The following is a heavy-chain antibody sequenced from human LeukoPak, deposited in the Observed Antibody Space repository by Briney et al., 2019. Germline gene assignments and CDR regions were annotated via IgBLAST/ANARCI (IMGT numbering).Heavy chain of an antibody. CDR2: IQPDGGST. Sequence: PGGSLRLSCAASGFTFSSYGMSWVRQAPGKGLEWVANIQPDGGSTYYVDSVKGRFTISRDNAKNSLYLQMNSLRAEDTAMYYCTRIIVEVPGVSDYCDYWGQGTLVTVSS. CDR3: TRIIVEVPGVSDYCDY. V-gene: IGHV3-7*05. J-gene: IGHJ4*02. D-gene: IGHD2-2*01. CDR1: GFTFSSYG.